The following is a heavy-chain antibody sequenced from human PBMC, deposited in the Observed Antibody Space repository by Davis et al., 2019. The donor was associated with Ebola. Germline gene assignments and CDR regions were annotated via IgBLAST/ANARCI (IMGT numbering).Heavy chain of an antibody. J-gene: IGHJ4*02. D-gene: IGHD5-24*01. Sequence: VSCKASGGTFSSYAISWVRQAPGQGLEWMGRIIPILGIANYAQKFQGRVTITADKSTSTAYMELSSLRSEDTAVYYCARDIVGDGSGGYWGQGTLVTVSS. CDR3: ARDIVGDGSGGY. CDR1: GGTFSSYA. CDR2: IIPILGIA. V-gene: IGHV1-69*04.